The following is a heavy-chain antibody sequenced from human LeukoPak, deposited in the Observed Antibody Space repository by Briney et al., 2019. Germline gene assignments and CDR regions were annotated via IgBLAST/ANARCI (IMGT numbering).Heavy chain of an antibody. D-gene: IGHD3-3*01. Sequence: SHTLSLTCTVSGGSISSGDYYWSSIRQPPGKGLEWIGYIYYSASTYYNPSPKSRVTMSVDTSKNQFSLKLSSVTAADTAVYYCARSLTIFGVVTDWGQGTLVTVSS. CDR2: IYYSAST. J-gene: IGHJ4*02. V-gene: IGHV4-30-4*08. CDR1: GGSISSGDYY. CDR3: ARSLTIFGVVTD.